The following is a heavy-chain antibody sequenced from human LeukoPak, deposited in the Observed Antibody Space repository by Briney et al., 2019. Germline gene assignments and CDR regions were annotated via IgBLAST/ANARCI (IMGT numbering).Heavy chain of an antibody. CDR1: GFTFNSYP. J-gene: IGHJ3*02. D-gene: IGHD4/OR15-4a*01. V-gene: IGHV3-64D*06. Sequence: GGSLRLSCSASGFTFNSYPVHWVRQAPGKGLEYVSGISRNGGSTYYADSVKGRFTISRYNSKNTLYLQMSSLRAEDTAVYYCVKESGFMVAPNSAFDIWGQGTMVTVSS. CDR3: VKESGFMVAPNSAFDI. CDR2: ISRNGGST.